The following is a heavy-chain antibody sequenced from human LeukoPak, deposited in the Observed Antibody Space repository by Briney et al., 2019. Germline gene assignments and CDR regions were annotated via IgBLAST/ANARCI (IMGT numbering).Heavy chain of an antibody. CDR3: ARRGAVAGTFDY. Sequence: GGSLRLSCAASGFTFSSSWMHWVCQAPEKGREWVADIKCDGSEKYYVDSVKGRLTISRDNAKNTLYLQMNSLRAEDTAVYYCARRGAVAGTFDYWGQGTLVTVSS. CDR1: GFTFSSSW. J-gene: IGHJ4*02. CDR2: IKCDGSEK. V-gene: IGHV3-52*01. D-gene: IGHD6-19*01.